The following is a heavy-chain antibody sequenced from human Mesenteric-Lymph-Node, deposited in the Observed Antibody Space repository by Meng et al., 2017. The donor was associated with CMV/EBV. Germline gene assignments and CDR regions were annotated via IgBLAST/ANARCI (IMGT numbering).Heavy chain of an antibody. V-gene: IGHV3-30*02. CDR1: GFIFGNYA. CDR2: IRYDGSNK. D-gene: IGHD4-23*01. J-gene: IGHJ4*02. CDR3: AKDLYGGNSGFDY. Sequence: GGSLRLSCAASGFIFGNYAMSWVRQAPGKGLEWVAFIRYDGSNKYYADSVKGRFTISRDNSKNTLYLQMNSLRAEDTAVYYCAKDLYGGNSGFDYWGQGTLVTVSS.